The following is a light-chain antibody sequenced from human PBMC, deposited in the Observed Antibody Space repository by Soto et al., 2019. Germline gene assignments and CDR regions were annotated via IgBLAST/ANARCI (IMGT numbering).Light chain of an antibody. CDR1: QDIRNE. J-gene: IGKJ1*01. Sequence: AIQITQAPSSLSASVGDGVTITCRASQDIRNELGWYQQKPGKAPRLLIYAASTLQSGVPSRFSGSGSGTDFTLTISCLQSEDFATYYCQQYYSYPRTFGQGTKVDIK. CDR2: AAS. V-gene: IGKV1-6*02. CDR3: QQYYSYPRT.